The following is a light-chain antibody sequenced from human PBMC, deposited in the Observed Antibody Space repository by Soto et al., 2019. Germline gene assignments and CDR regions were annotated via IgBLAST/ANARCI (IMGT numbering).Light chain of an antibody. Sequence: DIPLTQSPSFLSASVGEIVTTTCRASQDISDYLAWYQQRPGKAPKLLIYAASTLQSGVPSRFSGSGSGTECTLTISSLQPEDVATYSCQQLNSYPLTLGGGTKVDIK. CDR2: AAS. CDR1: QDISDY. J-gene: IGKJ4*01. V-gene: IGKV1-9*01. CDR3: QQLNSYPLT.